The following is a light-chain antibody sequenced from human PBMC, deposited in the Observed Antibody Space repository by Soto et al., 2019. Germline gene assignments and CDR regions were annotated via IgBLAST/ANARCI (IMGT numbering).Light chain of an antibody. J-gene: IGKJ4*01. CDR3: QQYNNWPPLT. CDR1: QSVSSN. V-gene: IGKV3-15*01. Sequence: EIVMTQSPATLSVSPGERATLSCRASQSVSSNLAWYQQKPGQAPRLLIYDASTRATGIPARFSGSGSGTEFTLTISSLPYEDFAVYYCQQYNNWPPLTFGGGTKVEIK. CDR2: DAS.